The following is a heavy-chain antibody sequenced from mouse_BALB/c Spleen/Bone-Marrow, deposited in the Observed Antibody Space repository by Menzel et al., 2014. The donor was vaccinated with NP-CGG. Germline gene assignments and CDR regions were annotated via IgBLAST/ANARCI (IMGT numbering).Heavy chain of an antibody. J-gene: IGHJ1*01. CDR3: APYYYGSSYGFYWYCDV. D-gene: IGHD1-1*01. V-gene: IGHV1S81*02. Sequence: QVQLQQSGAELVKPGASVKLSCKASGYTFTSYWMHWVKQRPGQGLEWVGEINPSNGRTNYNEKFKSKATLTVDKSSSTAYMQLSSLTSEDSAVYYCAPYYYGSSYGFYWYCDVWGAGTTVTVSS. CDR2: INPSNGRT. CDR1: GYTFTSYW.